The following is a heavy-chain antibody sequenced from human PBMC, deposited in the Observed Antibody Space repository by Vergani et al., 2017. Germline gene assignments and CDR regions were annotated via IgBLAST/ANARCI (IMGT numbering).Heavy chain of an antibody. CDR1: GFTFSSYA. CDR3: ATFAAAGTGEGIDY. J-gene: IGHJ4*02. V-gene: IGHV3-30*07. Sequence: QVQLVESGGGVVQPGRSLRLSCAASGFTFSSYAMHWVRQAPGKGLEWVAVISYDGSNKYYADSVKGRFTISRDNSKNTLYLQMNSLRAEDTAVYYCATFAAAGTGEGIDYWGQGTLVTVSS. CDR2: ISYDGSNK. D-gene: IGHD6-13*01.